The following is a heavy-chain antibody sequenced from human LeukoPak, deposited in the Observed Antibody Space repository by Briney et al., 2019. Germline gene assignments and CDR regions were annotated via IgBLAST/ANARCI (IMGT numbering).Heavy chain of an antibody. J-gene: IGHJ3*02. CDR1: GGSISITGYY. CDR2: IYYSGST. Sequence: SETLSLTCTVSGGSISITGYYWGWIRQPPGKGLEWIGSIYYSGSTYYNTPLKSRVTISVDTSKNQFSLKLSSVTAADTAVYYCARTAYYGSGSYYDYKNVFDIWGQGTMVTVSS. D-gene: IGHD3-10*01. V-gene: IGHV4-39*07. CDR3: ARTAYYGSGSYYDYKNVFDI.